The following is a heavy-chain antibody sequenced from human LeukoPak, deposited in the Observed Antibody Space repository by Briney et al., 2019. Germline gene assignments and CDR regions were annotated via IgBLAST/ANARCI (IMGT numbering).Heavy chain of an antibody. V-gene: IGHV3-20*04. D-gene: IGHD5-18*01. Sequence: SGGSLRLSCAASGFTFDDYGMSWVRQAPGKGLEWVSGINWNGGSTGYADSVKGRFTISRDNAKNSLYLQMNSLRAEDTALYYCAREIKTGYSYGTNYFDYWGQGTLVTVSS. CDR1: GFTFDDYG. CDR2: INWNGGST. CDR3: AREIKTGYSYGTNYFDY. J-gene: IGHJ4*02.